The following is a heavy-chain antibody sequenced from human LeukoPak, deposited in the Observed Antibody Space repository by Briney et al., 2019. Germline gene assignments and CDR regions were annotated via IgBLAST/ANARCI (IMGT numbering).Heavy chain of an antibody. CDR3: ARDYLTMGNWFDP. CDR1: GGTFSSYA. V-gene: IGHV1-69*05. CDR2: IIPIFGTA. J-gene: IGHJ5*02. Sequence: ASVKVSCKASGGTFSSYAISWVRQAPGQGLEWMGGIIPIFGTANYAQKFQGRVTITTDESTSTAYMELSSLRSEDTAVYYCARDYLTMGNWFDPWGQGTLVTVSS. D-gene: IGHD3-10*01.